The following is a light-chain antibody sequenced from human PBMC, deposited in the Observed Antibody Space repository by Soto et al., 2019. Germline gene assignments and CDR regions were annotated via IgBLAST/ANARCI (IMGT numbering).Light chain of an antibody. J-gene: IGLJ1*01. V-gene: IGLV1-47*01. Sequence: QSVLTQPRSASGTPGQRVTISCSGSSSNIETNYVYWYQQLPGTAPKLLIYKNNQRPSGVPERFSGSKSGTSASLAISGLRSEDEAVYYCAAWDDSLSVYVFGTGTKVTVL. CDR1: SSNIETNY. CDR2: KNN. CDR3: AAWDDSLSVYV.